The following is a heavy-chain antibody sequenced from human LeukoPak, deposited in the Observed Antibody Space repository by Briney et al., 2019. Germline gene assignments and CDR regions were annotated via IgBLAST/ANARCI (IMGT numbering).Heavy chain of an antibody. CDR1: GASITSGSYY. CDR2: IHTSGTT. J-gene: IGHJ4*02. V-gene: IGHV4-61*02. D-gene: IGHD4-17*01. CDR3: ARDGDYGDYEY. Sequence: SETLSLTCAVSGASITSGSYYWCWIRQPAGKGLEWIGRIHTSGTTNYNPSLKSRVTISADTSKNQFSLKLTSVTAADTAVYYCARDGDYGDYEYRGQGTLVTVSS.